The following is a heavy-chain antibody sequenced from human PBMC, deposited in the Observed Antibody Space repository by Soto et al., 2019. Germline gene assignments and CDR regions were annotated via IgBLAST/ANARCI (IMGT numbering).Heavy chain of an antibody. D-gene: IGHD1-1*01. Sequence: QMQLVQSGAEVKKPGSSVKVSCEASGGTYPISWVRQAPGQGLEWMGSIIPMFGTTNYAQNFQGRVALTADKSTNTAYLELSSLRSEDTAVYFCSRKGAAANCPHGFVMSGQGTMVTVSS. V-gene: IGHV1-69*06. CDR1: GGTYP. J-gene: IGHJ3*02. CDR3: SRKGAAANCPHGFVM. CDR2: IIPMFGTT.